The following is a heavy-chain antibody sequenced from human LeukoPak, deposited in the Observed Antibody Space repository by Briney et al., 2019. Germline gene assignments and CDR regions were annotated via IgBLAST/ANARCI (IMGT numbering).Heavy chain of an antibody. D-gene: IGHD2-2*01. CDR1: GFTFSSYE. Sequence: GGSLRLSCAASGFTFSSYEMNWVRQAPGKGLEWVSYISSSGSTIYYADSVKGRFTISRDNAKNSLYLQMNSLRAEDSAVYYCARDQNQLTPYWYFGLWGRGTLVTVSS. CDR3: ARDQNQLTPYWYFGL. CDR2: ISSSGSTI. V-gene: IGHV3-48*03. J-gene: IGHJ2*01.